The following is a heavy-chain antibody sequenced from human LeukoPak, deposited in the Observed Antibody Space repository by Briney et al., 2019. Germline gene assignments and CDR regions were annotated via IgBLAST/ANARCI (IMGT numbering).Heavy chain of an antibody. Sequence: SETLSLTCTVSGCSISSYYWSWIRQPPGKGLEWIGEINHSGSTNYNPSLKSRVTISVDTSKNQFSLKLSSVTATDTAVYYCARGSVRFLEWLVGYFDYWGQGTLVTVSS. CDR2: INHSGST. CDR1: GCSISSYY. V-gene: IGHV4-34*01. J-gene: IGHJ4*02. CDR3: ARGSVRFLEWLVGYFDY. D-gene: IGHD3-3*01.